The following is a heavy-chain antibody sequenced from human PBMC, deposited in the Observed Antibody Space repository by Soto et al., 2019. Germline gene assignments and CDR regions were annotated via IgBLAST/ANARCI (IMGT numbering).Heavy chain of an antibody. D-gene: IGHD3-9*01. V-gene: IGHV3-64D*06. Sequence: GSLRLSCSASGFTFSEYSMHWVRQAPGKGLQYVSTISSDGDITYYADSVKGRFTISRDNSKNTLYLQMNSLRPEDTAVYYCVKVSTFYDILTGYYSTNFFDPWGQGTLVTVSS. CDR1: GFTFSEYS. CDR2: ISSDGDIT. J-gene: IGHJ5*02. CDR3: VKVSTFYDILTGYYSTNFFDP.